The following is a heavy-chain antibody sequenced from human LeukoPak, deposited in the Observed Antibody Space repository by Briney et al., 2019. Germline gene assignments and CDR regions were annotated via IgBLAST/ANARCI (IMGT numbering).Heavy chain of an antibody. CDR2: VYPDDTRT. D-gene: IGHD2/OR15-2a*01. CDR3: ARPDYFASHD. CDR1: GYNFPKSW. V-gene: IGHV5-51*01. J-gene: IGHJ4*02. Sequence: GEPLKISCKASGYNFPKSWIGWVRQMPGKGLEWMAIVYPDDTRTKYSPSFRGQVTISADKSTNTAYLQWNSLRASDTAMYYCARPDYFASHDWGQGTLVTVSS.